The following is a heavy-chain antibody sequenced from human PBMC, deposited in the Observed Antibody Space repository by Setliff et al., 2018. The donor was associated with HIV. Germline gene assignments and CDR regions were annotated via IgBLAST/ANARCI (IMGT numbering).Heavy chain of an antibody. V-gene: IGHV4-4*07. Sequence: ETLSLTCAVSGDSVSGYYWSWIRQPAGRGLEWIGRVHNSAGSNYNPSLKSRVTMSVDTAKNQLSLKLTAVSAADTAVYYCARDRTEFVDGGYYPYYFDSWGQGTLVTVSS. CDR2: VHNSAGS. J-gene: IGHJ4*02. CDR1: GDSVSGYY. D-gene: IGHD3-22*01. CDR3: ARDRTEFVDGGYYPYYFDS.